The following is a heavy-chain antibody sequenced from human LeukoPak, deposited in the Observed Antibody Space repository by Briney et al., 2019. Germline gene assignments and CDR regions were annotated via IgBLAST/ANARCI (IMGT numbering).Heavy chain of an antibody. J-gene: IGHJ5*02. Sequence: SETLSLTCTVSGGSISSSSYYRRALRQPPGKGLEWNGSSYYSGSTYYNPALKSLLTISVNTSKNQFPLTLSSVTPADTAVYYCASVIQYNWFDPWGQGTLVTVSS. CDR1: GGSISSSSYY. CDR3: ASVIQYNWFDP. CDR2: SYYSGST. D-gene: IGHD3-16*02. V-gene: IGHV4-39*01.